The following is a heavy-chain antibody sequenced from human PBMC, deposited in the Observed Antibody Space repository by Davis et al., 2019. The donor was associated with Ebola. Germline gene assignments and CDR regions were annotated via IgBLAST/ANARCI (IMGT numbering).Heavy chain of an antibody. CDR3: AKDISLTGHFYSGMDV. V-gene: IGHV3-9*01. J-gene: IGHJ6*04. Sequence: PGGSLRLSCVASGSTFDDYAMQWVRQAPGKGLEWVSGITWNSGTIGYADSVKGRFTISRDNARNSLFLQMNSLRAEDTALYYCAKDISLTGHFYSGMDVWGKGTTVIVTS. CDR2: ITWNSGTI. CDR1: GSTFDDYA.